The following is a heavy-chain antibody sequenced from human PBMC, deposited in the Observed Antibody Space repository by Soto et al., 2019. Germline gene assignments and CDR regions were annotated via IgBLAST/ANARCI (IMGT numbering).Heavy chain of an antibody. J-gene: IGHJ4*02. CDR3: AKYRRTEAEGFTLDY. D-gene: IGHD6-13*01. V-gene: IGHV4-59*01. Sequence: ETLSLTCTVSGDSINNYYWSWIRQPPGKRLEWIGYIYYTGSPTYNPSLESRVTMSVDTSKNQFSLKLNSVNAADTAVYYCAKYRRTEAEGFTLDYWGRGTLVTVSS. CDR1: GDSINNYY. CDR2: IYYTGSP.